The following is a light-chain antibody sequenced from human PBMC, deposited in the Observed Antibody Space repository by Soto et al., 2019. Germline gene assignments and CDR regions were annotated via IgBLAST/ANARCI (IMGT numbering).Light chain of an antibody. J-gene: IGKJ2*01. Sequence: IPMTQSPSSLSASVGDRVTLTCRTSRAINNYVNWYQHHPGRVPKLLISSASILQAGVPSRFSAGGSGTHFALTISNLQPEDVATYYCQQSYSTPPNFXQGTKVDIK. CDR2: SAS. CDR3: QQSYSTPPN. CDR1: RAINNY. V-gene: IGKV1-39*01.